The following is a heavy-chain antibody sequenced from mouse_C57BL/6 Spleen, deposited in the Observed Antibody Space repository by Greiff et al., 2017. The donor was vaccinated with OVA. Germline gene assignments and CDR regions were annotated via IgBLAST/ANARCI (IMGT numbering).Heavy chain of an antibody. D-gene: IGHD4-1*01. V-gene: IGHV2-2*01. Sequence: QVQLKESGPGLVQPSQSLSITCTVSGFSLTSYGVHWVRQSPGKGLEWLGVIWSGGSTDYNAAFISRLSISKDNSKSQVFFKMNSLQADDTAIYYCARNLNCAFDYWGQGTTLTVSS. CDR2: IWSGGST. CDR1: GFSLTSYG. J-gene: IGHJ2*01. CDR3: ARNLNCAFDY.